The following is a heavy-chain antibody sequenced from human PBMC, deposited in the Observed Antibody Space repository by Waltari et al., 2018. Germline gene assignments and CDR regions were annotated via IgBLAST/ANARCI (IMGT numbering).Heavy chain of an antibody. Sequence: YAMHWVRQAPGKGLEYVSAISSNGGSTYYADSVKGRFTISRDNSKNTLYLQMSSLRAEDTAVYYCVTARYCSGGSCYYFDYWGQGTLVTVSS. CDR3: VTARYCSGGSCYYFDY. CDR1: YA. D-gene: IGHD2-15*01. CDR2: ISSNGGST. J-gene: IGHJ4*02. V-gene: IGHV3-64D*08.